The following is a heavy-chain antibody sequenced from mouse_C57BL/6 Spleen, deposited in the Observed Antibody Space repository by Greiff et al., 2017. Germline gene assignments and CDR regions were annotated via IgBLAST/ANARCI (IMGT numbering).Heavy chain of an antibody. CDR3: TGIGGLRRAFDY. Sequence: EVMLVESGGGLVQPGGSMKLSCVASGFTFSNYWMNWVRQSPEKGLEWVAQIRLKSDNYATHYAESVKGRFTISRDDSKSSVYLQMNNLRAEDTGIYYCTGIGGLRRAFDYWGQGTTLTVSS. J-gene: IGHJ2*01. D-gene: IGHD2-4*01. CDR1: GFTFSNYW. CDR2: IRLKSDNYAT. V-gene: IGHV6-3*01.